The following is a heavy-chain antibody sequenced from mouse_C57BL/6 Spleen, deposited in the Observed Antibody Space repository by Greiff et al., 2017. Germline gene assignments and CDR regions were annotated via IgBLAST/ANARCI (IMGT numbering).Heavy chain of an antibody. CDR3: ARNYLYYYAMDY. Sequence: EVKLMESGPELVKPGASVKMSCKASGYTFTDYNMHWVKQSHGKSLEWIGYINPNNGGTSYNQKFKGKATLTVNKSSSTAYMELRSLTSEDSAVYYCARNYLYYYAMDYWGQGTSVTVSS. CDR2: INPNNGGT. D-gene: IGHD2-1*01. J-gene: IGHJ4*01. V-gene: IGHV1-22*01. CDR1: GYTFTDYN.